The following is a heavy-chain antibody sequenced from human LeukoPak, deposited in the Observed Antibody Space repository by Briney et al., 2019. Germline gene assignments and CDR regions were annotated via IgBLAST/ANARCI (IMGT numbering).Heavy chain of an antibody. CDR3: ARDRWLGYCSGGSCYSYVYYYYGMDV. Sequence: GGSLRLSCAASGFTFSSYWMSWVRQAPGKGLEWVANIKQDGSEEYYVDSVKGRFTISRDNAKNSLYLQMNSLRAEDTAVYYCARDRWLGYCSGGSCYSYVYYYYGMDVWGQGTTVTVSS. CDR1: GFTFSSYW. V-gene: IGHV3-7*01. J-gene: IGHJ6*02. D-gene: IGHD2-15*01. CDR2: IKQDGSEE.